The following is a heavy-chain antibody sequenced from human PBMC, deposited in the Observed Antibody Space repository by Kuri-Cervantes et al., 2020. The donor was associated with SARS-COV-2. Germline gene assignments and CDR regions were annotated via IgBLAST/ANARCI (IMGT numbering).Heavy chain of an antibody. CDR2: IYYSGSA. V-gene: IGHV4-39*01. CDR3: ARPDSSGYYFGY. Sequence: GSLRLSCTVSGGSISNGSFYWGWIRQPPGRGLEWIGNIYYSGSAYYYPSLESRATISLDTSNNQFSLKLSSVTAADTAVYYCARPDSSGYYFGYRGQGTLVTVSS. CDR1: GGSISNGSFY. D-gene: IGHD3-22*01. J-gene: IGHJ4*02.